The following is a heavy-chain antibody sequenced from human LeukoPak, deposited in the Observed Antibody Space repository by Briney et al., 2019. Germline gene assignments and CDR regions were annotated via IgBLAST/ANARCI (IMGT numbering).Heavy chain of an antibody. CDR3: ARGHFGLDV. CDR1: GFTFSDWF. V-gene: IGHV3-11*01. CDR2: ISNSGNSI. Sequence: SGGSLRLSCAASGFTFSDWFVRWIRQAPGTGLEWVSYISNSGNSIYYADSVKGRFTISRDNAKKTVNLQMNSLRAEDTAIYYCARGHFGLDVWGQGTTVTVSS. J-gene: IGHJ6*02.